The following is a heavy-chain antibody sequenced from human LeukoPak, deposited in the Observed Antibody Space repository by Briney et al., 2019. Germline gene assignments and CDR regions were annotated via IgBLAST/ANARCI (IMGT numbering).Heavy chain of an antibody. J-gene: IGHJ4*02. CDR1: GFTFSSYG. V-gene: IGHV3-30*02. CDR3: AGPWSSSNPISDY. CDR2: IRYDGSNK. Sequence: PGGSLRLSCAASGFTFSSYGMHWVRQAPGKGLEWVAFIRYDGSNKYYADSVKGRFTFSRDNSKNTLYLQMNSLRAEDTAVYYCAGPWSSSNPISDYWGQGTLVTVSS. D-gene: IGHD3-10*01.